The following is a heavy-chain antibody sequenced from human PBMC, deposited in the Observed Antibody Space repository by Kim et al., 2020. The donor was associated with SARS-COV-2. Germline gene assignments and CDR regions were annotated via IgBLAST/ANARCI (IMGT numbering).Heavy chain of an antibody. V-gene: IGHV4-61*02. D-gene: IGHD1-7*01. CDR2: IYTSGST. Sequence: SETLSLTCTVSGGSISSGSYYWSWIRQPAGKGLEWIGRIYTSGSTNYNPSLKSRVTISVDTSKNQFSLKLSSVTAADTAVYYCARLRVKTGTKQYYYYYGMDVCGQGTTVTVSS. CDR1: GGSISSGSYY. J-gene: IGHJ6*02. CDR3: ARLRVKTGTKQYYYYYGMDV.